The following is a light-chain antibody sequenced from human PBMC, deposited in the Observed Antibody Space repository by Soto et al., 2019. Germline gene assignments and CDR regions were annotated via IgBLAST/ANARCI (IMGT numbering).Light chain of an antibody. CDR1: QSVSNNY. V-gene: IGKV3-20*01. CDR3: QHYDIWPLT. Sequence: EIVLTQSPGTLSLSPGERATLSCRASQSVSNNYLAWYQQKPGQAPRLLIYGASNRATGIPDRFSGSGSGTDFTLTISDLQSEDFAVYFCQHYDIWPLTFGGGTKVDIK. J-gene: IGKJ4*01. CDR2: GAS.